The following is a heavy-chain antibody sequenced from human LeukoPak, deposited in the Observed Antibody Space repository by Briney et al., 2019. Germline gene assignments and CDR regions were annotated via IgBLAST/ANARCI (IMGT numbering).Heavy chain of an antibody. J-gene: IGHJ4*02. V-gene: IGHV3-30*03. CDR2: ISYDGSNK. Sequence: GGSLRLSCAASGFTFSSYGMHWVRQAPGKGLEWVAVISYDGSNKYYADSVKGRFTISRDSSKNTLFLQMNSLRAEDTAVYYCATNWLGRGWLGYWGQGTLATVSS. D-gene: IGHD6-19*01. CDR1: GFTFSSYG. CDR3: ATNWLGRGWLGY.